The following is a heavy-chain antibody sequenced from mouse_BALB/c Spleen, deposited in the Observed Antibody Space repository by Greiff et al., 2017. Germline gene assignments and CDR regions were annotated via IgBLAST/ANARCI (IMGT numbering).Heavy chain of an antibody. D-gene: IGHD1-1*01. CDR2: IDPANGNT. V-gene: IGHV14-3*02. CDR3: ARGEILLRYFDY. J-gene: IGHJ2*01. CDR1: GFNIKDTY. Sequence: VQLQQSGAELVKPGASVKLSCTASGFNIKDTYMHWVKQRPEQGLEWIGRIDPANGNTKYDPKFQGKATITADTSSNTAYLQLSSLTSEDTAVYYCARGEILLRYFDYWGQGTTLTVSS.